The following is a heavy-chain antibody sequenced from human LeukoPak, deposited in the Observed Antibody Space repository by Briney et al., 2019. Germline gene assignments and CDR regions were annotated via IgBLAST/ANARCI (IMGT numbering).Heavy chain of an antibody. D-gene: IGHD2-2*03. Sequence: GGSLRLSGAASGFTFRNYGLSWVRQAPGKGLEWVSYISGAGGNVNYADSVKGRFIISRDNGKNSLYLQMSSLRAEDTAVYYCAIWMGNNADFTGPIDYWGQGTLVTVSS. CDR2: ISGAGGNV. J-gene: IGHJ4*02. CDR1: GFTFRNYG. V-gene: IGHV3-48*01. CDR3: AIWMGNNADFTGPIDY.